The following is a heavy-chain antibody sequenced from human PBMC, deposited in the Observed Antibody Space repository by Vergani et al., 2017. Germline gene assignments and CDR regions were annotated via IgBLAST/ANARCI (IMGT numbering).Heavy chain of an antibody. J-gene: IGHJ6*03. CDR3: ARQKDYYMDV. CDR2: ISRSSSTI. CDR1: GSTFSSYA. Sequence: EVQLVESGGGLVQPGGSLRLSCAASGSTFSSYAMNWVRQAPGKGLEWVSYISRSSSTIYYADSVKGRFTISRDNAKNSLHLQMNNLRAEDTAVYYCARQKDYYMDVWGKGATVTVS. V-gene: IGHV3-48*01.